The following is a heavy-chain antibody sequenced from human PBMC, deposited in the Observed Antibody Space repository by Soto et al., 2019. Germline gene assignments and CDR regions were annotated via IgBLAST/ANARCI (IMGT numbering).Heavy chain of an antibody. Sequence: GGSLRLSCAASGFTGSGNYMNWVRQAPGKGLEWVSVTYSGGSTDFADSVKGRFTISRDSSKNTLYLHMNNLRAEDTAVYYCARLLLWFGEPFDFWGQGTLVTVSS. D-gene: IGHD3-10*01. V-gene: IGHV3-66*01. CDR3: ARLLLWFGEPFDF. CDR1: GFTGSGNY. CDR2: TYSGGST. J-gene: IGHJ4*02.